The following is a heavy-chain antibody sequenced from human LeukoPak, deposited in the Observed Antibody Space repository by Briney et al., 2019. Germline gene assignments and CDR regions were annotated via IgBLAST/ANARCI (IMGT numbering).Heavy chain of an antibody. D-gene: IGHD3-22*01. CDR2: ISSSSSYI. CDR3: ATDQSYYASSGYYSDYYYGMDV. CDR1: GFTFRSYR. Sequence: GGSLRLSCAVSGFTFRSYRMIEVRQARGKGVVWVASISSSSSYIYYADSVKGRFTISSDNAQNSLYLQLNSLRAHDTAVYYCATDQSYYASSGYYSDYYYGMDVWGHGTTVTVSS. J-gene: IGHJ6*02. V-gene: IGHV3-21*01.